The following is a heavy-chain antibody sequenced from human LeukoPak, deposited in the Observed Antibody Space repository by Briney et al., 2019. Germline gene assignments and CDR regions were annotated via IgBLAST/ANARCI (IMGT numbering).Heavy chain of an antibody. CDR1: GGSISSYY. CDR2: IYYSGST. V-gene: IGHV4-59*01. CDR3: STYSSRHGMDV. J-gene: IGHJ6*02. D-gene: IGHD2-15*01. Sequence: SETLSLTCTVSGGSISSYYWSWIRQPPGKGLEWIGYIYYSGSTEYNPSLKSRVTISVDTSKSQFSLKLSSVTAADTAVYHCSTYSSRHGMDVWGQGTTVTVSS.